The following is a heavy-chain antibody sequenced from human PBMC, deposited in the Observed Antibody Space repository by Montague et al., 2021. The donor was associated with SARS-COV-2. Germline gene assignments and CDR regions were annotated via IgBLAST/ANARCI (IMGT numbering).Heavy chain of an antibody. J-gene: IGHJ3*02. V-gene: IGHV4-31*03. CDR2: IYYSGST. Sequence: TQSLTYTVSGGSISSGGYYWSWIRQHPGKGLEWIGYIYYSGSTYYNPSLKSRVTISVDTSKNQFSLKLSSVTAADTAVYYCARVRITMIVVVDAFDIWGQGTMVTVSS. CDR1: GGSISSGGYY. D-gene: IGHD3-22*01. CDR3: ARVRITMIVVVDAFDI.